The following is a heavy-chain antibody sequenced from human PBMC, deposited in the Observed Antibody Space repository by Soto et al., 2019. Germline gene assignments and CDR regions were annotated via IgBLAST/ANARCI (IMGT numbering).Heavy chain of an antibody. CDR1: GYTFTSYY. V-gene: IGHV1-46*01. CDR3: ARDISHSLVKNSCVEY. D-gene: IGHD3-9*01. J-gene: IGHJ4*02. Sequence: ASVKVSCKASGYTFTSYYMHWVRQAPGQGLEWMGIINPSGGSTSYAQKFQGRVTMTRDTSTSTVYMELSSLGSEDTAVYYCARDISHSLVKNSCVEYWGQGTLVTDSS. CDR2: INPSGGST.